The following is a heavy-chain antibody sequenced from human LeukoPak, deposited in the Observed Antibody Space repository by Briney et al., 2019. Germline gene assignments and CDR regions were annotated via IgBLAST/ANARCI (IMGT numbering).Heavy chain of an antibody. CDR1: GYGFTGYY. V-gene: IGHV1-2*02. CDR2: INPNNGGT. Sequence: ASVKVSCKASGYGFTGYYIHWVRQAPGQGLEWMGWINPNNGGTNQVQKFQGRVTMTGDPSINTAYMELSSLRSDDTAVYYCARYSNSGGDNWGQGTLVTVSS. D-gene: IGHD6-6*01. J-gene: IGHJ4*02. CDR3: ARYSNSGGDN.